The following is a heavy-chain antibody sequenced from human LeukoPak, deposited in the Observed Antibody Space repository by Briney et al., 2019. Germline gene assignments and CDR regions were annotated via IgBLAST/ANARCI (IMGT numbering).Heavy chain of an antibody. V-gene: IGHV3-66*01. CDR3: ARDRRVNNYYYGMDV. CDR2: IYSGGST. Sequence: GGSLRLSCAASGFTVSSNYMSWVRQAPGKGLEWVSVIYSGGSTYYADSVKGRFTISRDNSKNTLYLQMNSLRAEDTAVYYCARDRRVNNYYYGMDVWGQGTTVTVSS. D-gene: IGHD3-10*01. CDR1: GFTVSSNY. J-gene: IGHJ6*02.